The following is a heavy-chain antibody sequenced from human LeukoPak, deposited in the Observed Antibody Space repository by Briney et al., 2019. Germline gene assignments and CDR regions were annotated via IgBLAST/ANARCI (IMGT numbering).Heavy chain of an antibody. CDR2: IKQDGSEK. V-gene: IGHV3-7*01. D-gene: IGHD3-9*01. CDR3: AREDILTGYCSPDY. Sequence: GGSLRLSCAASGFTFSGYWMSWVRQAPGKGLEWVANIKQDGSEKYYVDSVEGRFHISRDNAKNSLYLQMNSLRAEDTAVYYCAREDILTGYCSPDYWGQGTLVTVSS. CDR1: GFTFSGYW. J-gene: IGHJ4*02.